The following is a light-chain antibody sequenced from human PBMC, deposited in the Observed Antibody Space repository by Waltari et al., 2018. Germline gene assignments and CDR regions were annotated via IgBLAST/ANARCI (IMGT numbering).Light chain of an antibody. CDR2: VNSDGSH. V-gene: IGLV4-69*01. Sequence: QLVLTQSPSASASLGASVKLTCTLDSGHSSTIIALPQQRPEKGPRYLMKVNSDGSHTKGDEVPDRFSGSSSGAERYLTISNVQSEDEADYYCQTGGHGTWVFGGGTTLTVL. CDR3: QTGGHGTWV. CDR1: SGHSSTI. J-gene: IGLJ3*02.